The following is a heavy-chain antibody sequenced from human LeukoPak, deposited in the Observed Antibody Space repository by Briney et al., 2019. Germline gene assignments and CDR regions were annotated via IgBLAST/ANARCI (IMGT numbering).Heavy chain of an antibody. CDR1: GFTFSSYA. Sequence: GSLRLSCAASGFTFSSYAMSWVRQAPGKGLEWIGEINHSGSTNYNPSLKSRVTISVDTSKNQFSLRLSSVTAADTAVYYCARGYDYVWGRDWGQGTLVTVSS. V-gene: IGHV4-34*01. CDR2: INHSGST. D-gene: IGHD3-16*01. J-gene: IGHJ4*02. CDR3: ARGYDYVWGRD.